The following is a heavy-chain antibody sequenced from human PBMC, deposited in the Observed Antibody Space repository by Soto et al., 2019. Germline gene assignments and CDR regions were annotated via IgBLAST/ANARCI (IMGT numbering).Heavy chain of an antibody. D-gene: IGHD2-8*01. V-gene: IGHV2-26*01. CDR1: GFSLSNARMG. Sequence: QVTLKESGPVLVKPTETLTLTCTVSGFSLSNARMGVGWIRQPPGKALEWLAHIFSNDEQSYSTSLKSRLTISKDISKSQVVLTMTNVDPVDTATYYCARKLKYDVLMVYAFDPWGQGTLVTFSS. CDR3: ARKLKYDVLMVYAFDP. J-gene: IGHJ5*02. CDR2: IFSNDEQ.